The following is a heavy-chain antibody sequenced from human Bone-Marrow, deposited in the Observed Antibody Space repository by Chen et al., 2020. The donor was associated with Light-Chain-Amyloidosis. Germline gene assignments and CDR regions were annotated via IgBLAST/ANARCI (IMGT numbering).Heavy chain of an antibody. CDR2: INPNSGGT. Sequence: QVQLAQSGAEVKKPGASVKVSCKASGYTFTGYYIHWVRQAPGQGLEWMGWINPNSGGTNYAQNFQGRVTMTRDTSISTAYMELSRLRFDDTAVYYCARDLRERPTVFDFWGQGTLVTVSS. CDR1: GYTFTGYY. D-gene: IGHD4-17*01. V-gene: IGHV1-2*02. CDR3: ARDLRERPTVFDF. J-gene: IGHJ4*02.